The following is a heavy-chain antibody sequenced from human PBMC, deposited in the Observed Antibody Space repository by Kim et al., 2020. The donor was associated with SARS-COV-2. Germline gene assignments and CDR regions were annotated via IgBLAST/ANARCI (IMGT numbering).Heavy chain of an antibody. CDR2: ISSSSSYI. D-gene: IGHD1-26*01. Sequence: GGSLRLSCAASGFTFSSYSMNWVRQAPGKGLEWVSSISSSSSYIYYADSVKGRFTISRDNAKNSLYLQMNSLRAEDTAVYYCARVGRMGGSYYDYWGQGTLVTVSS. J-gene: IGHJ4*02. CDR1: GFTFSSYS. CDR3: ARVGRMGGSYYDY. V-gene: IGHV3-21*01.